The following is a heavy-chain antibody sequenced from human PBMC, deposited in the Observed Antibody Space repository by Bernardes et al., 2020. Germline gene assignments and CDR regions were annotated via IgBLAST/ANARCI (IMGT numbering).Heavy chain of an antibody. V-gene: IGHV3-53*01. J-gene: IGHJ4*02. CDR1: GFTVSSNY. D-gene: IGHD2-2*01. Sequence: GGSLRLSCAASGFTVSSNYMSWVRQAPGKGLEWVSVIYSGGSTYYADSVKGRFTISRDNSKNTLYLQMNSLRAEDTAVYYCARLGYCSSTSCYAIGYWGQGTLVTVSS. CDR2: IYSGGST. CDR3: ARLGYCSSTSCYAIGY.